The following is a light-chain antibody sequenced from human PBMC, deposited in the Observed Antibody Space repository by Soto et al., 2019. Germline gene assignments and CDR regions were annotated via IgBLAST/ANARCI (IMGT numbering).Light chain of an antibody. CDR3: SSFAGINTLYV. CDR2: EVY. V-gene: IGLV2-8*01. CDR1: SSDVGGYNS. Sequence: QSALTQPPSASGSLGQSVTISCTGTSSDVGGYNSVSWYQQHPGRAPKLLIYEVYRRPSGVPDRFSGSKSGSSASLTVSGFQAEDEAEYFCSSFAGINTLYVFGTGTKVTVL. J-gene: IGLJ1*01.